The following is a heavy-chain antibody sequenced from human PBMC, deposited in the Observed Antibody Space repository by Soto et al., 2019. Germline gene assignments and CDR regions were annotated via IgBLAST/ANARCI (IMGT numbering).Heavy chain of an antibody. CDR1: GFSLSTSGVG. CDR3: AHSFFYGDYVHWFDP. J-gene: IGHJ5*02. Sequence: QITLKESGPTLVKPTQTLTLTCTFSGFSLSTSGVGVGWIRQPPGKALEWLALIYWDDDKRYSPSLKSRLTIXXDXSXXQVVLTMTNMDPVDTATYYCAHSFFYGDYVHWFDPWGQGTLVTVSS. V-gene: IGHV2-5*02. D-gene: IGHD4-17*01. CDR2: IYWDDDK.